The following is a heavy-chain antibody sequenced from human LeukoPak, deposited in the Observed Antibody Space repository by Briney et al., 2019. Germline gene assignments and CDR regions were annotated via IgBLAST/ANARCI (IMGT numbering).Heavy chain of an antibody. V-gene: IGHV4-59*08. CDR1: GGSLSSYY. Sequence: PSETLSLTCTVSGGSLSSYYWSWIRQPPGKGREWIGYIYYSGSTNYNPSLKSRVTISVDTSKNQFSLKLSSVTAADTAVYYCATSYCSSTSCYFDPWGQGTLVTVSS. CDR3: ATSYCSSTSCYFDP. D-gene: IGHD2-2*01. CDR2: IYYSGST. J-gene: IGHJ5*02.